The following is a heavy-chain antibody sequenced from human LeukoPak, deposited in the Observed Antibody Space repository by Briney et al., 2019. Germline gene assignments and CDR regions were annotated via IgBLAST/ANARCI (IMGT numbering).Heavy chain of an antibody. Sequence: GGSLRLSCAASGFTVSSNYMSWVRQAPGEGLEWVSVIYSGGITYYADSVKGRFTISRDNSKNTLYLQMNSLRAEDTAVYYCARDRRGYCSSTSCESSDYYYYGMDVWGQGTTVTVSS. CDR2: IYSGGIT. CDR3: ARDRRGYCSSTSCESSDYYYYGMDV. CDR1: GFTVSSNY. J-gene: IGHJ6*02. D-gene: IGHD2-2*01. V-gene: IGHV3-53*01.